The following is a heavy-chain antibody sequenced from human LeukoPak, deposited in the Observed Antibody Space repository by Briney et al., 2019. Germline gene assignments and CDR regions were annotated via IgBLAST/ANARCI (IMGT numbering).Heavy chain of an antibody. CDR1: GGSFSGYY. J-gene: IGHJ6*03. V-gene: IGHV4-34*01. D-gene: IGHD5-24*01. Sequence: PSETLSLTCAVYGGSFSGYYWSWIGQPPGKGLEWIGEINHSGSTNYNPSLKSRVTISVDTSKNQFSLKLSSVTAADTAVYYCARAVVYGVEMATIRWYYYYYYMDVWGKGTTVTVSS. CDR3: ARAVVYGVEMATIRWYYYYYYMDV. CDR2: INHSGST.